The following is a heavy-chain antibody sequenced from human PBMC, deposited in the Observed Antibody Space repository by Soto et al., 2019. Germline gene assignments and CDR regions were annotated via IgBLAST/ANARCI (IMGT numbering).Heavy chain of an antibody. CDR1: GYTFTSYG. J-gene: IGHJ6*02. V-gene: IGHV1-18*01. D-gene: IGHD3-10*01. CDR3: ARVKITMVRGVIIIVDGMDV. CDR2: ISAYNGNT. Sequence: GASVKVSCKASGYTFTSYGISWVRQAPGQGLEWMGWISAYNGNTNYAQKLQGRVTMTTDTSTSTAYMELRSLRSDDTAVYYCARVKITMVRGVIIIVDGMDVWGQGTTVTVSS.